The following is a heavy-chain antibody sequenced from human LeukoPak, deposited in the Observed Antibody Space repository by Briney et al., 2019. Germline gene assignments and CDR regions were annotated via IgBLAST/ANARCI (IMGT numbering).Heavy chain of an antibody. CDR1: GFTVRNYA. J-gene: IGHJ4*02. Sequence: PGRSLRLSCVVSGFTVRNYAMHWVRQAPGRGLEWVAVMSYDGTKIYYGDSVKGRFTISRDNSKNTLFLQMNSLRPEDTAVYYCEGTLGLEYTYGHDYWGQGTLVTVSS. V-gene: IGHV3-30*04. CDR2: MSYDGTKI. CDR3: EGTLGLEYTYGHDY. D-gene: IGHD5-18*01.